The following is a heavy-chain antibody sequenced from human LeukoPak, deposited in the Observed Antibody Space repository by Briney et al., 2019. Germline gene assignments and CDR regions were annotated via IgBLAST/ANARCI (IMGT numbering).Heavy chain of an antibody. Sequence: ASVKVSCKASGGTFSSYAISWVRQAPGQGLEWMGGIIPIFGTANYAQKFQGSVTITADESTSTAYMELSSLRSEDTAVYYCARFKVEMATITPDYWGQGTLVTVSS. V-gene: IGHV1-69*01. CDR1: GGTFSSYA. J-gene: IGHJ4*02. CDR3: ARFKVEMATITPDY. D-gene: IGHD5-24*01. CDR2: IIPIFGTA.